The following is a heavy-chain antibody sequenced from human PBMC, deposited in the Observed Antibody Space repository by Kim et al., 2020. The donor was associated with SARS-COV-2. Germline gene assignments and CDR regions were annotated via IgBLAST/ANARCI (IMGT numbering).Heavy chain of an antibody. J-gene: IGHJ4*02. CDR3: ARHGGLYYYDSSGYCDY. V-gene: IGHV4-39*01. Sequence: SETLSLTCTVSGGSISSSSYYWGWIRQPPGKGLEWIGSIYYSGSTYYNPSLKSRVTISVDTSKNQFSLKLSSVTAADTAVYYCARHGGLYYYDSSGYCDYWGQGTLVTVSS. CDR1: GGSISSSSYY. D-gene: IGHD3-22*01. CDR2: IYYSGST.